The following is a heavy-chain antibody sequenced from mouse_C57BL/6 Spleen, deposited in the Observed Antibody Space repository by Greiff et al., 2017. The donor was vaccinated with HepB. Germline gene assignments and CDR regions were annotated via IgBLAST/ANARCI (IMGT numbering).Heavy chain of an antibody. D-gene: IGHD2-1*01. CDR3: VRQKYGNYAFDY. V-gene: IGHV10-1*01. Sequence: EVKLQESGGGLVQPKGSLKLSCAASGFSFNTYAMNWVRQAPGKGLEWVARIRSKSNNYATYYADSVKDRFTISRDDSESMLYLQMNNLKTEDTAMYYCVRQKYGNYAFDYWGQGTTLTVSS. CDR2: IRSKSNNYAT. J-gene: IGHJ2*01. CDR1: GFSFNTYA.